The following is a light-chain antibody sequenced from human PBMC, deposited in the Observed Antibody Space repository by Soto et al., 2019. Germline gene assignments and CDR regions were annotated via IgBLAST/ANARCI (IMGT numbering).Light chain of an antibody. CDR2: GVS. V-gene: IGKV3-20*01. J-gene: IGKJ1*01. CDR3: QQYDNSVWT. Sequence: EIVLTQSPGTLSLSPGERATLSCRASQSVSSTSLEWYQQKPGQAPRLLMYGVSSRATGIPDRFSGSGSGTDFTLTINRLEPGDFAVYFCQQYDNSVWTFGQGTRVEIK. CDR1: QSVSSTS.